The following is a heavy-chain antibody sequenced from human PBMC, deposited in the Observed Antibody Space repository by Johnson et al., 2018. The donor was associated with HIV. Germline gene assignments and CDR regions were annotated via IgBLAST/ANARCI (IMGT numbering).Heavy chain of an antibody. J-gene: IGHJ3*02. CDR2: IRYDGSNK. CDR3: AKGQVARGAFDI. Sequence: QVQLVESGGGVVQPGGSLRLSCVASGFTFSSYGMHWVRQAPGKGLEWVAFIRYDGSNKYYGDSVKGRFTISRDNSKNTLYLHMSSLRLEDTAVYYCAKGQVARGAFDIWGQGTTVTVSS. CDR1: GFTFSSYG. V-gene: IGHV3-30*02.